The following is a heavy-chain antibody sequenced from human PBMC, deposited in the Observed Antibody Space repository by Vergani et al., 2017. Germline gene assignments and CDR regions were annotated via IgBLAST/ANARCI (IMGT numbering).Heavy chain of an antibody. CDR1: GGSFSGYY. Sequence: QVQLQQWGAGLLKPSETLSLTCAVYGGSFSGYYWSWIRQPPGKGLEWIGEINHSGSTNYNPSLKSRVTISVDTSKNQFSLKLSSVTAADTAVYYCATEATVTRENYYYYYGMDVWGQGTTVTVS. CDR2: INHSGST. D-gene: IGHD4-17*01. CDR3: ATEATVTRENYYYYYGMDV. J-gene: IGHJ6*02. V-gene: IGHV4-34*01.